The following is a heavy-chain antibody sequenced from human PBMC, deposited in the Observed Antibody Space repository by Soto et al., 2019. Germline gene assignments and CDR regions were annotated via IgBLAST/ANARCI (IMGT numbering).Heavy chain of an antibody. CDR3: AREYQGVLRYFDWSPGGNWFDP. CDR1: GGTFSSYA. J-gene: IGHJ5*02. V-gene: IGHV1-18*04. D-gene: IGHD3-9*01. Sequence: ASVKVSCKASGGTFSSYAISWVRQAPGQGLEWMGWISAYNGNTNYAQKLQGRVTMTTDTSTSTAYMELRSLRSDDTAVYYCAREYQGVLRYFDWSPGGNWFDPWGQGTLVTVSS. CDR2: ISAYNGNT.